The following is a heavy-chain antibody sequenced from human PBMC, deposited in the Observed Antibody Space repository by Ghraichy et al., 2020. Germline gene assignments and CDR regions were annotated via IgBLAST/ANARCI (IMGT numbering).Heavy chain of an antibody. CDR2: IYSGGST. J-gene: IGHJ6*02. V-gene: IGHV3-53*01. Sequence: LSLTCAASGFTVTSNYMSWVRQAPGKVLEWVSLIYSGGSTYYADSVKGRFTISRDNSKNTLYLQMNSLRAEDTAVYYCARDSSTNYYYGMDVWGQGTTVTVSS. CDR3: ARDSSTNYYYGMDV. D-gene: IGHD5-24*01. CDR1: GFTVTSNY.